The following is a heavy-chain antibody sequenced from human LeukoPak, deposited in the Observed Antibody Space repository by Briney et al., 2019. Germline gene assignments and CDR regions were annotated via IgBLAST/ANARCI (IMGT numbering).Heavy chain of an antibody. CDR2: LSGSGITT. CDR1: GFTFSNSA. J-gene: IGHJ4*01. V-gene: IGHV3-23*01. Sequence: GGSLRLSRAASGFTFSNSAMSWVRQAPGKGLEWVSTLSGSGITTYYADSVTGRFTISRDNSKNTLYLQMNSLRAEDTAVYYCAKGIYSSGWSYFDYWGHGTLVTVSS. CDR3: AKGIYSSGWSYFDY. D-gene: IGHD6-19*01.